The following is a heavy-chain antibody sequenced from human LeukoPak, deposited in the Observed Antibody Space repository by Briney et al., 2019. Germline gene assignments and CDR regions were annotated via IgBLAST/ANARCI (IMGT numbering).Heavy chain of an antibody. V-gene: IGHV3-53*01. CDR1: GFTVSSNY. J-gene: IGHJ6*02. CDR2: IYSGGST. CDR3: AREPASPGSYGMDV. Sequence: GGSLRLSCAASGFTVSSNYMSWVRQAPGKGLEWVSVIYSGGSTYYADSVKGRFTISRDNSKNTLYLQMNSLRAEDTAVYYCAREPASPGSYGMDVWGQGTTVTVSS. D-gene: IGHD3-10*01.